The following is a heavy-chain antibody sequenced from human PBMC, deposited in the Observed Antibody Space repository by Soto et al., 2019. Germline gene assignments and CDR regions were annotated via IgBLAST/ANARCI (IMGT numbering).Heavy chain of an antibody. CDR2: IYYSGST. D-gene: IGHD6-19*01. V-gene: IGHV4-59*01. CDR1: GGSITGYY. Sequence: SETLSLTCTVSGGSITGYYWSWIRQPPGKGLEWIGYIYYSGSTNYNPSLKSRVTISVDTSKNQFSLKLSSVTAADTAVYYCASTSGWYSHWGQGTLVTVPQ. CDR3: ASTSGWYSH. J-gene: IGHJ4*02.